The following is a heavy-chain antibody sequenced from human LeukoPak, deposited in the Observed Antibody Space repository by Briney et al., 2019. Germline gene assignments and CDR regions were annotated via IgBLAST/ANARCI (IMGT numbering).Heavy chain of an antibody. CDR3: ARSDSSGYYYVSSAFDI. D-gene: IGHD3-22*01. CDR2: IYTSGNT. J-gene: IGHJ3*02. CDR1: GGSISSYY. V-gene: IGHV4-4*07. Sequence: PSETLSLTCTVSGGSISSYYWSWIRQPAGKGLGWIGRIYTSGNTNYNPSLKSRVTISVDTSKNQFSLKLSSVTAADTAVYYCARSDSSGYYYVSSAFDIWGQGTMVTVSS.